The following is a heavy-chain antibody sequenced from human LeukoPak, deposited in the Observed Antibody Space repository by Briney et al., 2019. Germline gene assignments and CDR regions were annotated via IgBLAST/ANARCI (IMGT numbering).Heavy chain of an antibody. D-gene: IGHD6-13*01. CDR1: AGYISSSY. Sequence: PSETLSLTCTVSAGYISSSYWSWIRQPPGKGLDWIGYIHYSGNTNSNPSLKSRVTMSVDTSNNQFSLKLTSVTAADTAVYYCARDTVVSSSTFDYWGQGTLVTVSS. CDR3: ARDTVVSSSTFDY. V-gene: IGHV4-59*01. J-gene: IGHJ4*02. CDR2: IHYSGNT.